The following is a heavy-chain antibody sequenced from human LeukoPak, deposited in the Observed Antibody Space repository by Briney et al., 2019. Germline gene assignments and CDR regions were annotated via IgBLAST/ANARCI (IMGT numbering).Heavy chain of an antibody. CDR3: ARGPRYGSSDYPNYGMDV. CDR2: IGTGGDT. V-gene: IGHV3-13*01. J-gene: IGHJ6*02. CDR1: GFTFSRYD. Sequence: GGSLRLSCAASGFTFSRYDMHWVRQPIGKGLEWVSAIGTGGDTYYLDSVKGRFTISTENAKSSLYLQMNSLRAGDTAVYYGARGPRYGSSDYPNYGMDVWGQGTTVTVSS. D-gene: IGHD3-22*01.